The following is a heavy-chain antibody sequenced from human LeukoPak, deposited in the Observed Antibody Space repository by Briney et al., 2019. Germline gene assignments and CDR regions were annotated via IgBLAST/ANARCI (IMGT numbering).Heavy chain of an antibody. CDR1: GYTFTGYY. CDR3: ARRIAAAGNNWFDP. V-gene: IGHV1-2*06. Sequence: GASVKVSCKASGYTFTGYYMHWVRQAPGQGLEWMGRINPNSGDTSYAQKFQGRVSMTRDTSISTGYMELSRLTSDDTAVYYCARRIAAAGNNWFDPWGQGTLVTVSS. J-gene: IGHJ5*02. CDR2: INPNSGDT. D-gene: IGHD6-13*01.